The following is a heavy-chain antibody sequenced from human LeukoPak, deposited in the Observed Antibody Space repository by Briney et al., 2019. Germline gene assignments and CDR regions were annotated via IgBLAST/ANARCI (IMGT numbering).Heavy chain of an antibody. Sequence: SETLSLTCTVSGGSFSSYYWTWIRQPPGKGLEWIGYIDYSGNTNYSPSLKSRVTISVDTSKNQFSLKLNSVTAADTAVYYCARERQAFDYWGQGTLVTVSS. J-gene: IGHJ4*02. CDR1: GGSFSSYY. CDR3: ARERQAFDY. V-gene: IGHV4-59*12. CDR2: IDYSGNT.